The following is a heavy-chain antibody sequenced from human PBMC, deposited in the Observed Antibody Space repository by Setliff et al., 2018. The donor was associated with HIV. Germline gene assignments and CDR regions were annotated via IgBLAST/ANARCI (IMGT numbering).Heavy chain of an antibody. D-gene: IGHD6-13*01. J-gene: IGHJ4*02. CDR3: ARGGSNSWSPFDY. V-gene: IGHV3-23*01. Sequence: GGSLRLSCAASGFTFSRYAMSWVRQAPGKGLAWVSGLSGSGVGTYYAGSVKGRFTISRDNSKNTLYLQMNSLRAEDTAVYYCARGGSNSWSPFDYWGQGTLVTVSS. CDR1: GFTFSRYA. CDR2: LSGSGVGT.